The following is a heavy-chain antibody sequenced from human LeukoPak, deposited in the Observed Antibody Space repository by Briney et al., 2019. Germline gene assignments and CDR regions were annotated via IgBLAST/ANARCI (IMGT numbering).Heavy chain of an antibody. CDR1: GFTFSNAW. Sequence: GGSLRLSCAASGFTFSNAWMSWVRQAPGKGLEWVGFIRSKAYGGTTEYAASVKGRFTISRDDSKSIAYLQMNSLKTEDTAVYYCTRGGSSSWDLYYYYGMDVWGQGTTVTVSS. J-gene: IGHJ6*02. CDR3: TRGGSSSWDLYYYYGMDV. V-gene: IGHV3-49*04. D-gene: IGHD6-13*01. CDR2: IRSKAYGGTT.